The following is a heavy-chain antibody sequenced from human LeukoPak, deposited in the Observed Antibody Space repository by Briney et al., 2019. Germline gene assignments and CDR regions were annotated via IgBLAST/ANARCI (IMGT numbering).Heavy chain of an antibody. J-gene: IGHJ4*02. V-gene: IGHV1-18*01. D-gene: IGHD3-22*01. CDR1: GYTFTSYG. CDR3: ARGAKIGTIVVVTRSLDY. Sequence: VSVKVSCKASGYTFTSYGISWVRQAPGQGLEWMGWISAYNGNTNYAQKLQGRVTMTTDTSTSTAYMELRSLRSDDTAVHYCARGAKIGTIVVVTRSLDYWGQGTLVTVSS. CDR2: ISAYNGNT.